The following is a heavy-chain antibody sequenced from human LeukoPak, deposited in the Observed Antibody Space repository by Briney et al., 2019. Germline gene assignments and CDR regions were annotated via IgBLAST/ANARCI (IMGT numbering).Heavy chain of an antibody. V-gene: IGHV4-31*03. J-gene: IGHJ6*02. CDR1: GGSISSGGYY. CDR2: IYYSGST. CDR3: ARDLIVVVPAATYYYGMDV. Sequence: SQTLSLTCTVSGGSISSGGYYWRWIRQHPGKGLEWIGYIYYSGSTYYNPSLKSRVTISVDTSKNQFSLKLSSVNAADTAVYYCARDLIVVVPAATYYYGMDVWGQGTTVTVSS. D-gene: IGHD2-2*01.